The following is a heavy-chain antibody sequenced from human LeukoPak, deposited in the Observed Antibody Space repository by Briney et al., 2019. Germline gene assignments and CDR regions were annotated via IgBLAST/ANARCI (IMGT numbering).Heavy chain of an antibody. D-gene: IGHD1-26*01. Sequence: GGSLRLSCAASGFTFSSYSMNWVRQAPGKGLEWVSSISSSSGYIYYADSVKGRFTISRDNAKNSLYLQMNSLRAEDTAVYYCTAIVGATKTLDCWGQGTLVTVSS. CDR3: TAIVGATKTLDC. V-gene: IGHV3-21*01. J-gene: IGHJ4*02. CDR1: GFTFSSYS. CDR2: ISSSSGYI.